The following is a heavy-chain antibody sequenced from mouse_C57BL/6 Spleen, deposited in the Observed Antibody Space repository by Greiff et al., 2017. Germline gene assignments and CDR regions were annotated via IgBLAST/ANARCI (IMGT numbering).Heavy chain of an antibody. V-gene: IGHV3-6*01. J-gene: IGHJ2*01. Sequence: DVKLQESGPGLVKPSQSLSLTCSVTGYSITSGYYWNWIRQFPGNKLEWMGYISYDGSNNYNPSLKNRISITSDTSKNQFFLKLNSVTTEDTATYYCAREGYYYGSSYDYWGQGTTRTVSS. D-gene: IGHD1-1*01. CDR2: ISYDGSN. CDR3: AREGYYYGSSYDY. CDR1: GYSITSGYY.